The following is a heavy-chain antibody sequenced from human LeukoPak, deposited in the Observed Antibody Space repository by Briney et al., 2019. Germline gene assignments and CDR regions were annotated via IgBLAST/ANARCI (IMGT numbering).Heavy chain of an antibody. D-gene: IGHD5/OR15-5a*01. Sequence: GASVKVSCKASGYTFTGYYMHWVRQAPGQGLEWMGGIIPIFGTANYAQKFQGRVTITADKSTSTAYMELSSLRSEDTAVYYCARGGVYYPNRHLSNMDVWGKGTTVTVSS. J-gene: IGHJ6*03. CDR1: GYTFTGYY. CDR3: ARGGVYYPNRHLSNMDV. V-gene: IGHV1-69*06. CDR2: IIPIFGTA.